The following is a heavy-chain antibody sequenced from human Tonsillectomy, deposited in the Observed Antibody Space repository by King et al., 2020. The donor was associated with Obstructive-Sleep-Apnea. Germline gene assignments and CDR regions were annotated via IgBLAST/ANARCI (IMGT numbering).Heavy chain of an antibody. CDR2: IKQDGREK. Sequence: VQLVESGGGLVQPGGSLRLSCAASGFTFSSYWMSWVRQAPGKGLEWVANIKQDGREKYYVDSVKGRFTISRDNAKNSLYLQMNSLIAEDTAVYYCARPKQKYYYDSSGYRIGSFDYWGQGTLVTVSS. D-gene: IGHD3-22*01. J-gene: IGHJ4*02. V-gene: IGHV3-7*03. CDR3: ARPKQKYYYDSSGYRIGSFDY. CDR1: GFTFSSYW.